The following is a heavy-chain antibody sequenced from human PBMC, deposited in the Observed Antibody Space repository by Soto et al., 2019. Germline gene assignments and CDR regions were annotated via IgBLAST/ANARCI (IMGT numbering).Heavy chain of an antibody. D-gene: IGHD1-26*01. Sequence: SETLSLTCTVSGTSISSSDYYWGWIRQPPGKGLEWITSIYYTGMTYYNPSLKSRVTISVDRSKNQLSLKLNSVTAADTAVYYCATREPNSRTYFGVFDYWGQGTQVTVSS. CDR3: ATREPNSRTYFGVFDY. CDR1: GTSISSSDYY. CDR2: IYYTGMT. J-gene: IGHJ4*02. V-gene: IGHV4-39*01.